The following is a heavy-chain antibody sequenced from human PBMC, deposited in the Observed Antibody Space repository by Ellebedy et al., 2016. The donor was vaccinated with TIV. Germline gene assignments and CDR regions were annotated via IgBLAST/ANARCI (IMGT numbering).Heavy chain of an antibody. CDR3: ARTLSFGGVIDY. V-gene: IGHV4-4*07. Sequence: SETLSLTCTVSGDSFSTYYWSWIRQPAGKGLGWIGRIYVSGTTNYNPSLKSRVTMSVDTSKKQLSLKLSSVTAADTAVYYCARTLSFGGVIDYWGQGTLVTVSS. D-gene: IGHD3-16*02. CDR1: GDSFSTYY. CDR2: IYVSGTT. J-gene: IGHJ4*02.